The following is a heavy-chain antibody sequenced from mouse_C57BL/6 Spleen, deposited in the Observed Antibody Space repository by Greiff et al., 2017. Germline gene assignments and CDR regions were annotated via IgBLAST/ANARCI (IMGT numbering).Heavy chain of an antibody. D-gene: IGHD4-1*01. J-gene: IGHJ4*01. Sequence: EVKLQESGPVLVKPGASVKMSCKASGYTFTDYYMNWVKQSNGKSLEWIGVINPYNGGTSYNQKFKGKATLTVDKSSSTAYMELNSLTSEDSAVYYCARAGRAMDYWGQGTSVTVSS. CDR2: INPYNGGT. CDR3: ARAGRAMDY. CDR1: GYTFTDYY. V-gene: IGHV1-19*01.